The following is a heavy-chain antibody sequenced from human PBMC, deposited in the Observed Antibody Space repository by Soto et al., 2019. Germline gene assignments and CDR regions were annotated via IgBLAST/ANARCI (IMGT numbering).Heavy chain of an antibody. J-gene: IGHJ6*02. CDR2: INSDNGNT. D-gene: IGHD6-13*01. V-gene: IGHV1-18*01. Sequence: ASVKVSCKASGYTFSNSGISWVRQAPGQGLEWLGWINSDNGNTNYAQHLQGRVTLTTDTSTSTAYMDLTSLRPEDTAVYYCATPIPTQQHSFYYGMDVWGQGTTVTVSS. CDR3: ATPIPTQQHSFYYGMDV. CDR1: GYTFSNSG.